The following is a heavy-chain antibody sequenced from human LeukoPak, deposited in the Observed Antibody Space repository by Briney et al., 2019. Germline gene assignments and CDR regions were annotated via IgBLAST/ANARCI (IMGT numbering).Heavy chain of an antibody. Sequence: SETLSLTCTVSGGSISSSSYYWGWIRQPPGKGLEWIGSIYYSGSTYYNPSLKSRVTISVDTSKNQFSLKLSSVTAADTAVYYCARRRIAAAFPPYCYYMDVWGKGTTVTVSS. CDR2: IYYSGST. CDR3: ARRRIAAAFPPYCYYMDV. D-gene: IGHD6-13*01. CDR1: GGSISSSSYY. V-gene: IGHV4-39*01. J-gene: IGHJ6*03.